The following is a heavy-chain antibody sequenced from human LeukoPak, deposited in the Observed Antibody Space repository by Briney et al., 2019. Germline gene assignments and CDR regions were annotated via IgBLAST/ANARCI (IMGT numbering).Heavy chain of an antibody. Sequence: PGGSLRLSCAASGGTFNTYTMNWVRQAPGKGLEGVSYISGSSGIIDYADSVRGRFTISRDNAKNTLYLQMNSLRAEDRAVYYCAKDPLIWSGYYHDYWGQGTLVPVSS. D-gene: IGHD3-3*01. CDR1: GGTFNTYT. CDR3: AKDPLIWSGYYHDY. V-gene: IGHV3-48*01. CDR2: ISGSSGII. J-gene: IGHJ4*02.